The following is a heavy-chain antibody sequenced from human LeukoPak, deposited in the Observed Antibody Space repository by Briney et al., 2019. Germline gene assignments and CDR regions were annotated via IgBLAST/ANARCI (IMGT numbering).Heavy chain of an antibody. V-gene: IGHV1-69*04. D-gene: IGHD2-21*02. CDR2: IIPILGIA. J-gene: IGHJ4*02. CDR3: ARDRTSYCGGDCYYYFDY. Sequence: ASVKVSCKASGGTFSSYAISWVRQAPGQGLEWMGRIIPILGIANYAQKFQGRVTITADKSTSTAYMELSSLRSEDTAVYYCARDRTSYCGGDCYYYFDYWGQGTLVTVSS. CDR1: GGTFSSYA.